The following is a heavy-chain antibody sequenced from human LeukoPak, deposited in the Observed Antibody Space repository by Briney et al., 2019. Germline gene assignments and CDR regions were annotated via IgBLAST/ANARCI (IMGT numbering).Heavy chain of an antibody. Sequence: PSETLSLTCTVSGGSISSYYWSWIRQPAGKGLEWIGRIYTSGSTNYNPSLKSRVTMSVDTSKNQFSLKLSSVTAADTAAYYCARDYWNYDPYYYYGMDVWGQGTTVTVSS. V-gene: IGHV4-4*07. J-gene: IGHJ6*02. CDR2: IYTSGST. CDR1: GGSISSYY. CDR3: ARDYWNYDPYYYYGMDV. D-gene: IGHD1-7*01.